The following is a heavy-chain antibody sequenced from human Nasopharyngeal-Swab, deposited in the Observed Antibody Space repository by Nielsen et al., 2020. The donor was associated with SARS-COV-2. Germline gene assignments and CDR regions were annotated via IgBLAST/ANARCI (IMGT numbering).Heavy chain of an antibody. CDR1: GFTFSAYR. Sequence: GESLKISCAASGFTFSAYRMNWVRQAPGKGLEWVSSINSLSTYIHYVDLVKGRFTISRDNAKNSLYLQMNSLRAEDTAVYYCARERGSSGLDGFDIWGQGTMVTVSP. J-gene: IGHJ3*02. CDR3: ARERGSSGLDGFDI. CDR2: INSLSTYI. D-gene: IGHD6-19*01. V-gene: IGHV3-21*01.